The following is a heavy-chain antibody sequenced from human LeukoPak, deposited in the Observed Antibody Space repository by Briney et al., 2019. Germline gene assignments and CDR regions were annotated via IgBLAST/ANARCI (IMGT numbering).Heavy chain of an antibody. CDR3: TKGGWGTVLDY. CDR1: GFTFTSDA. D-gene: IGHD3-10*01. CDR2: TVSRGTT. Sequence: GGSLRLSCVASGFTFTSDAMNWVRRAPGKGLEWVSSTVSRGTTQYADSVKGRLTISRDNSKNTLYLQMSSLRADDTAVYYCTKGGWGTVLDYWGQGTLVTVSS. V-gene: IGHV3-23*01. J-gene: IGHJ4*02.